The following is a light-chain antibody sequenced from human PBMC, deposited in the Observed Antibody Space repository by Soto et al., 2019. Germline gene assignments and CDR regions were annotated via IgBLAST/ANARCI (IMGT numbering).Light chain of an antibody. CDR1: SSNIGAGYD. CDR2: GNS. CDR3: QSYERSMSGYV. V-gene: IGLV1-40*01. J-gene: IGLJ1*01. Sequence: QSVLTQPPSVSGAPGQRVTISCTGSSSNIGAGYDVHWYQQLPGTAPKLLIYGNSNRPSGVPDRFSGSKSGTSASLAITGLQAEDEADYSCQSYERSMSGYVFGTGNNVTVL.